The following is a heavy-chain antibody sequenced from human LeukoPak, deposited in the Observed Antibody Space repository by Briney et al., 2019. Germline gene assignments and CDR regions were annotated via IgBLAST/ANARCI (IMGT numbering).Heavy chain of an antibody. Sequence: GGSLRLSCVASGFTFSRYAMHWVRQAPGKRLEGVANINQDGSEKYYVDSVKGRFIISRDNARNSLFLQMNILTAEDTAIYYCVREGAYSTSSPAGYWGQGTLVSVSS. J-gene: IGHJ4*02. D-gene: IGHD6-6*01. CDR2: INQDGSEK. V-gene: IGHV3-7*01. CDR3: VREGAYSTSSPAGY. CDR1: GFTFSRYA.